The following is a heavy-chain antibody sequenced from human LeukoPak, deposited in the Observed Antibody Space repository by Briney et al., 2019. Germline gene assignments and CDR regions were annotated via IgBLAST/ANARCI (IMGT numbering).Heavy chain of an antibody. CDR2: INPNSGGT. J-gene: IGHJ5*02. Sequence: ASVKVSCKASGYTFTGYYMHWVRQAPAQGLEWMGWINPNSGGTNYAQKFQGRVTMTRGTSISTAYMELSRLRSDDTAVYYCARDTAMVTYWFDPWGQGTLVTVSS. V-gene: IGHV1-2*02. CDR3: ARDTAMVTYWFDP. CDR1: GYTFTGYY. D-gene: IGHD5-18*01.